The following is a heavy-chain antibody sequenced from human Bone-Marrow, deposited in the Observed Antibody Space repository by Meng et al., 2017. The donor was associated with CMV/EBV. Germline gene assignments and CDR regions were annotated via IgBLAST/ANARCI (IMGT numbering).Heavy chain of an antibody. Sequence: ASVKVSCKASGYTLTGYYMHWVRQAPGQGLEWMGWINPNSGGTNYAQKFQGRVTMTRDTSINTAYMELSRLRSDDTAVYYCVRPIAGKYAFDIWGQGTMVTVSS. D-gene: IGHD2-21*01. CDR3: VRPIAGKYAFDI. V-gene: IGHV1-2*02. J-gene: IGHJ3*02. CDR2: INPNSGGT. CDR1: GYTLTGYY.